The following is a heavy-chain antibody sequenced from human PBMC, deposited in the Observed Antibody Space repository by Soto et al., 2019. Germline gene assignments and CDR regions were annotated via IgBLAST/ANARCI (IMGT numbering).Heavy chain of an antibody. V-gene: IGHV1-69*06. Sequence: QMQLVQSGAEVKKPGSSVKVSCKASGGTFSSYAISWVRQAPGQGLEWLGEIIPMFGTTKYAQNFQGRVTLTADKSTSTAYMELSSLGSEDTAVYYCAREGITETPRVGFYYGMDVWGRGTTVTVSS. D-gene: IGHD1-20*01. CDR2: IIPMFGTT. CDR1: GGTFSSYA. J-gene: IGHJ6*02. CDR3: AREGITETPRVGFYYGMDV.